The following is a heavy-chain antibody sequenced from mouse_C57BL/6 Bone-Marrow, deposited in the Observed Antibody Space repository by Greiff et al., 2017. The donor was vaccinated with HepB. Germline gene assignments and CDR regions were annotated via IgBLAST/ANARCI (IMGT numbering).Heavy chain of an antibody. CDR3: ARHFLLRSHYFDD. J-gene: IGHJ2*01. V-gene: IGHV5-6*01. CDR2: ISSGGSYT. D-gene: IGHD6-2*01. CDR1: GFTFSSYG. Sequence: EVQGVESGGDLVKPGGSLKLSCAASGFTFSSYGMSWVRQTPDKRLEWVATISSGGSYTYYPDSVKGRFIISRDNAKNTLYLQMSSLKSEDTAMYYCARHFLLRSHYFDDWGQGTTLTVSS.